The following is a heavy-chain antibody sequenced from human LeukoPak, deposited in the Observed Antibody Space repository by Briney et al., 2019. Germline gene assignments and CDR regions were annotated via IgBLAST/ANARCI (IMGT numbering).Heavy chain of an antibody. Sequence: GGSLRLSCAASGFTFSSYGMHWVRQAPGKGLEWVAVISYDGSNKYYADSVKGRFTISRDSSKNTLYLQMNSLRTEDTAVYYCARDSLRTVLYYMDVWGKGTTVTVSS. V-gene: IGHV3-30*03. D-gene: IGHD6-6*01. J-gene: IGHJ6*03. CDR1: GFTFSSYG. CDR3: ARDSLRTVLYYMDV. CDR2: ISYDGSNK.